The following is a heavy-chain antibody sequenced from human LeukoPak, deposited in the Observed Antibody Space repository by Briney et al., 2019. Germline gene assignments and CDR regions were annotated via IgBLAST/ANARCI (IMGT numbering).Heavy chain of an antibody. J-gene: IGHJ4*02. Sequence: ASVKVSCKASGYTFTGYYMHWVRQAPGQGLEWMGWINPNSGGTNYAQKFQGRVTMARDTSISTAYMELSRLRSDDTAVYYCASSYNYGDYTFDYWGQGTLVTVSS. V-gene: IGHV1-2*02. CDR3: ASSYNYGDYTFDY. D-gene: IGHD4-17*01. CDR1: GYTFTGYY. CDR2: INPNSGGT.